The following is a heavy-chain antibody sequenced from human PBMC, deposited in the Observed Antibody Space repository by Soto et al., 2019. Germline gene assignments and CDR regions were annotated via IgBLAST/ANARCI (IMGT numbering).Heavy chain of an antibody. Sequence: QVQLQESGPGLVKPSETLSLTCTVSGGSISSYYWSWLRQPPGKGLEWIGYIYYSGSTNYNPSLKSRVTISVDTSKNQFSLKLSSVTAADTAVYYCARDGEGDGYNRLDPWGQGTLVTVSS. D-gene: IGHD5-12*01. CDR3: ARDGEGDGYNRLDP. CDR2: IYYSGST. J-gene: IGHJ5*02. V-gene: IGHV4-59*01. CDR1: GGSISSYY.